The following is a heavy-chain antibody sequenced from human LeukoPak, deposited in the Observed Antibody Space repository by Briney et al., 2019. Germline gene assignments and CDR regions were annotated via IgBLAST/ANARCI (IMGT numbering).Heavy chain of an antibody. Sequence: QTGGSLRLSCAASGFTFSSYAMRWARQAPGKGLASVSAFSGSGGSTYYADSVKGRFTISRDNSKNTLYLQMNSLRAEDTAVYYCAKDSSGDPYYYYMDVWGKGTTVTVSS. D-gene: IGHD2-21*02. V-gene: IGHV3-23*01. CDR2: FSGSGGST. CDR1: GFTFSSYA. CDR3: AKDSSGDPYYYYMDV. J-gene: IGHJ6*03.